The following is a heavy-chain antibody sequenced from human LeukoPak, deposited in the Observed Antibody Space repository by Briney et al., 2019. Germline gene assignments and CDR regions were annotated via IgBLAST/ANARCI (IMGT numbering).Heavy chain of an antibody. Sequence: PSETLFLTCTVSGGSITSSSDYWGWIRQPPGKGLEWIGSVHYSGSTFYNPSLKSRVTISADTSKNQFSLRVTSVTAADTAVYYCARQMAAIRSWFDPWGQGTLVTVSS. CDR2: VHYSGST. V-gene: IGHV4-39*01. D-gene: IGHD5-24*01. CDR1: GGSITSSSDY. CDR3: ARQMAAIRSWFDP. J-gene: IGHJ5*02.